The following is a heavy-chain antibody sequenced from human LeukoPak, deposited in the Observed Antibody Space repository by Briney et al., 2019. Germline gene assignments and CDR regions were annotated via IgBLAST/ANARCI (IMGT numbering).Heavy chain of an antibody. CDR1: SDSISNSAYH. CDR3: ARDMTDWWFDP. V-gene: IGHV4-39*02. CDR2: IYYNRGT. J-gene: IGHJ5*02. Sequence: SETLSLTCTVSSDSISNSAYHWGWIRQPPGRGLEWIGTIYYNRGTYYNPSLKSRVTISVDTSKNQFSLKLSSVTAADTAVYYCARDMTDWWFDPWGQGTLVTVSS. D-gene: IGHD3-9*01.